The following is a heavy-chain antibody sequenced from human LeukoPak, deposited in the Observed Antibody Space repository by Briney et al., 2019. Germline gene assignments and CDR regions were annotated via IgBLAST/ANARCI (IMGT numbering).Heavy chain of an antibody. J-gene: IGHJ4*02. D-gene: IGHD3-10*01. CDR1: GFTFSTYV. CDR2: ISSSSSHI. CDR3: AREEAGSDAFDY. Sequence: SRGSLRLSCTASGFTFSTYVMNWVRQAPGKGLEWVSVISSSSSHIYYADSVKGRFTISRDNAKNSLYLQMNSLRAEDTAVYYCAREEAGSDAFDYWGQGTLLTVSS. V-gene: IGHV3-21*01.